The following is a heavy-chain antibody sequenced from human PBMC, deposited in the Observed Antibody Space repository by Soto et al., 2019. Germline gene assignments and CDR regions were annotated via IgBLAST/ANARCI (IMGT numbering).Heavy chain of an antibody. CDR2: IIPILGIA. CDR1: GGTFSSYT. D-gene: IGHD2-2*01. Sequence: GASVKVSCKASGGTFSSYTISWVRQAPGQGLEWMGRIIPILGIANYAQKFQGRVTITADKSTSTAYMELSSLRSEDTAVYYCASKGYQLLSASPYFDYWGQGTLVTVSS. V-gene: IGHV1-69*02. CDR3: ASKGYQLLSASPYFDY. J-gene: IGHJ4*02.